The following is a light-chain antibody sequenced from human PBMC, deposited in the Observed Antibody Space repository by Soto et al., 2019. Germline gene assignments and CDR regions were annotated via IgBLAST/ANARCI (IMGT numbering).Light chain of an antibody. Sequence: QSALTQPASVSGSPGQSITISCTGTSSDVGGYNYVSWYQQHPGKAPKLMIYEVGNRPSGVSNRFSGSKSGNTASLTISGLQAEDEADYYCSSYTSRSTVLFGGGTKLTV. CDR2: EVG. CDR1: SSDVGGYNY. CDR3: SSYTSRSTVL. J-gene: IGLJ2*01. V-gene: IGLV2-14*01.